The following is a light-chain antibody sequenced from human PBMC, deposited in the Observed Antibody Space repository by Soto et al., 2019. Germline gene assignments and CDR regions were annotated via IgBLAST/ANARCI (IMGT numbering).Light chain of an antibody. CDR3: QQLNSYPLT. Sequence: DIQLTQSPSFLSASVGDRVTITCRASQGIGSDLVWYQQKPVKAPKLLIYGASTLPGGVSSRFSGSGSGTEFTLTISSLQPEDFATYYCQQLNSYPLTFGGGTKVEIK. CDR2: GAS. CDR1: QGIGSD. J-gene: IGKJ4*01. V-gene: IGKV1-9*01.